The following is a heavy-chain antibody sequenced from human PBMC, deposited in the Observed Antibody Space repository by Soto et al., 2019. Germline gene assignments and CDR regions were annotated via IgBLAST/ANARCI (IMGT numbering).Heavy chain of an antibody. J-gene: IGHJ4*02. CDR2: IIPIFGTA. D-gene: IGHD2-15*01. V-gene: IGHV1-69*13. Sequence: SVKVSCKASGGAFSSYAISWVRQAPGQGLEWMGGIIPIFGTANYAQKFQGRVTITADESTSTAYMELSSLRSEDTAVYYCARVYCSGGSCYGGYFYFDYWGKGTLVTVSS. CDR1: GGAFSSYA. CDR3: ARVYCSGGSCYGGYFYFDY.